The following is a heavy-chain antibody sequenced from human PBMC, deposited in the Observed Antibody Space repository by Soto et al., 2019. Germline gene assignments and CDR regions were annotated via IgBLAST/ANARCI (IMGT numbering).Heavy chain of an antibody. D-gene: IGHD2-15*01. Sequence: QITLKESGPTLVKPTQTLTLTCTFSGFSLSTSAVGVGWIRQPPGKALEWLAFIYWDDDKRYSPSLKSRLTITQDTSKNQVVLTMIDMDPVDPATYYCAHRRVVPAKGNNWFDTWGQGTLGIVSS. CDR3: AHRRVVPAKGNNWFDT. J-gene: IGHJ5*02. CDR1: GFSLSTSAVG. CDR2: IYWDDDK. V-gene: IGHV2-5*02.